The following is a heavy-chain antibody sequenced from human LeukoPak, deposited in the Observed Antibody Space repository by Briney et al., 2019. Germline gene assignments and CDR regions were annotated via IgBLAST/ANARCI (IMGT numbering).Heavy chain of an antibody. CDR2: ISGSGGST. CDR3: AKGYSSSWYYFDY. Sequence: GGSLRLSCAASGFTFSSYAMSWVRQAPGKGLEWVSAISGSGGSTYYAGSVKGRFTISRDNSKNTLYLQMNSLRAEDTAVYYCAKGYSSSWYYFDYWGQGTLVTVSS. CDR1: GFTFSSYA. V-gene: IGHV3-23*01. J-gene: IGHJ4*02. D-gene: IGHD6-13*01.